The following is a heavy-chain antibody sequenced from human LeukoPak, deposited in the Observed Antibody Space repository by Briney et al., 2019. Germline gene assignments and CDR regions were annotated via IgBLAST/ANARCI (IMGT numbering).Heavy chain of an antibody. J-gene: IGHJ4*02. V-gene: IGHV1-2*02. CDR1: GYTFTAYY. D-gene: IGHD3-10*01. Sequence: ASVKVSCKASGYTFTAYYIHWVRQAPGHGLEWMGWINANSGGTEYAQKFQARVIMPGDKTTSTLYMELNRLPPDHTALYYCARDSGVDLGQGTLVTVSS. CDR2: INANSGGT. CDR3: ARDSGVD.